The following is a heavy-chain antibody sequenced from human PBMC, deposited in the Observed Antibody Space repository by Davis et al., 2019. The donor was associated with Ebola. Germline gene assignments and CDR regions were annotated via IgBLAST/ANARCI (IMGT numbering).Heavy chain of an antibody. CDR1: GGSIITYY. Sequence: MPSETLSLTCTVSGGSIITYYWSWIRQPPGKGLEWIGYTYYSGSTNYNPSLKSRVTISVDTSKNQFSLKLSSVTAADTAVYYCARRQWELHYYGMDVWGQGTTVTVSS. V-gene: IGHV4-59*08. CDR2: TYYSGST. CDR3: ARRQWELHYYGMDV. J-gene: IGHJ6*02. D-gene: IGHD1-26*01.